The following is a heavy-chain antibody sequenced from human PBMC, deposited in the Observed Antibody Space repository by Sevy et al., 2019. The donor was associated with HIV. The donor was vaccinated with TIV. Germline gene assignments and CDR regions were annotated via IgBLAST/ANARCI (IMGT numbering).Heavy chain of an antibody. V-gene: IGHV3-73*01. CDR2: IRSKANSYAT. J-gene: IGHJ4*02. Sequence: GGSLRLSCAASGFTFSGSAMHWVRQASGKGPEWVGRIRSKANSYATAYAASVKGRFTISRDDSKNTAYLQMNSLKTEDTAVYYCTRRGSSADYWGQGTLVTVSS. D-gene: IGHD6-13*01. CDR3: TRRGSSADY. CDR1: GFTFSGSA.